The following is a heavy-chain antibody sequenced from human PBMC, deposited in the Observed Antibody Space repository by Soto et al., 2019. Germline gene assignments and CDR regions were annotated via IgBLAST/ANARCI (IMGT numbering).Heavy chain of an antibody. CDR2: ISYDGSNK. CDR3: AKDWRSDPGPDY. CDR1: GVTLSSYG. J-gene: IGHJ4*02. Sequence: GSLRLSCAASGVTLSSYGMDWVRQAPGKGLEWVAVISYDGSNKYYADSVKGRFTISRDNSKNTLYLQMNSLRAEDTAVYYCAKDWRSDPGPDYWGQGTLGTVSS. V-gene: IGHV3-30*18.